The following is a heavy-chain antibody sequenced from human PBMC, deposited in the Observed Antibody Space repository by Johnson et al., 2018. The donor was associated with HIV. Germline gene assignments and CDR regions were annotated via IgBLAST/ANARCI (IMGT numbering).Heavy chain of an antibody. CDR2: IWYDGSNK. V-gene: IGHV3-33*01. Sequence: QMQLVESGGGVVQPGGSLRLSCAASGFTFSSYGMHWVRRAPGKGLEWVAVIWYDGSNKYYGDSVKGRFTISRDYSMNTLFLQMNSLRAEDTAVYYCAREEGGSRPFEIWGQGTMVTVSS. CDR3: AREEGGSRPFEI. J-gene: IGHJ3*02. CDR1: GFTFSSYG. D-gene: IGHD2-15*01.